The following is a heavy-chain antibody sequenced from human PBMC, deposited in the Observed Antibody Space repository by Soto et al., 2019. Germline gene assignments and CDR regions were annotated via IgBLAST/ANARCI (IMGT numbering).Heavy chain of an antibody. J-gene: IGHJ4*02. CDR2: IYFSGST. D-gene: IGHD3-10*01. V-gene: IGHV4-39*07. CDR3: ASDYYYGSGSYYNALGY. Sequence: PSETLSLTCTVSGGSISSGNYYWGWIRQPPGKGLEWIGSIYFSGSTYYNPSLKSRVTISVDTSKNQFSLKLNSVTAADTAVYYCASDYYYGSGSYYNALGYWGQGTLVTVS. CDR1: GGSISSGNYY.